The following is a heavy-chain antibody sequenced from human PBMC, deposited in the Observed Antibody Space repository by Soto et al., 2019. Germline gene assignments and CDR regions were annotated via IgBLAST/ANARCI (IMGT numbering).Heavy chain of an antibody. D-gene: IGHD1-26*01. Sequence: SETLSLTCTVSGGSIRGFYSSWVRQSPGKGLEWIGYTFHNGDTSYNPSLEGRVTISVDTSVNQFFLKLRSVTAADTAIYYCAKGGWELTRWGQGTLVTVSS. J-gene: IGHJ4*02. CDR1: GGSIRGFY. CDR2: TFHNGDT. CDR3: AKGGWELTR. V-gene: IGHV4-59*01.